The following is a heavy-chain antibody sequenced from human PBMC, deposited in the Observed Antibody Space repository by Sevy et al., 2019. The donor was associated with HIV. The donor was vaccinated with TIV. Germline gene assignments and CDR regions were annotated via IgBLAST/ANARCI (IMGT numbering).Heavy chain of an antibody. V-gene: IGHV3-23*01. Sequence: GGSLRLSCAASGFTFSSYAMTWVRQAPGKGLEWVSAISGSGGGTYYADSVKGRFTISRDNSENTLYLQMNNMRAGDTGVYYCAKESHLVRGVYFDYWGQGTLVTVSS. J-gene: IGHJ4*02. CDR2: ISGSGGGT. D-gene: IGHD3-10*01. CDR1: GFTFSSYA. CDR3: AKESHLVRGVYFDY.